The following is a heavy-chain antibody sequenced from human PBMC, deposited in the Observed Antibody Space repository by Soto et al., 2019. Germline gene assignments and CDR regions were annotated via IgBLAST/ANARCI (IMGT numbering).Heavy chain of an antibody. CDR3: AGQEYSSSYSSYIGAFDI. CDR2: INTNTGNP. CDR1: GYTFTSYA. Sequence: ASVKVSCKASGYTFTSYAMNWVRQAPGQGLEWMGWINTNTGNPTYAQGFTGRFVFSLDTSVSTAYLQISSLKAEDTAVYYCAGQEYSSSYSSYIGAFDIWGQGTMVTVSS. D-gene: IGHD6-6*01. V-gene: IGHV7-4-1*02. J-gene: IGHJ3*02.